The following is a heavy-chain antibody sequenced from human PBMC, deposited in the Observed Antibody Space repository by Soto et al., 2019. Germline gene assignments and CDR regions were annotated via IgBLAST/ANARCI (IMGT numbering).Heavy chain of an antibody. CDR1: GFTFSDYA. V-gene: IGHV3-30*09. J-gene: IGHJ6*02. CDR3: ARDDEYSNPYYNYGMDV. CDR2: ISYDGSNK. D-gene: IGHD4-4*01. Sequence: QVQLVESGGGVVQPGRSLRLSCAASGFTFSDYAMHWVRQAPGKGLEWVAIISYDGSNKYYADSVKGRFAVSRGNSKNTLYLEMDSLRSEETALYYCARDDEYSNPYYNYGMDVCGQGTTVIVSS.